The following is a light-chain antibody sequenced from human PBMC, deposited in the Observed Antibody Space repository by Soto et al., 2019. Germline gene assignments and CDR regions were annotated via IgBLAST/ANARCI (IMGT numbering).Light chain of an antibody. Sequence: DIQMTQSPSTLSASGGDRVTMTWRASQSISSWLAWYQQKPGKAPNLLIYDASSLQSGVPARFSGSGSGTEFTLTISDLQPDDFATYYCQQYTLYLETFGQGTKVDIK. CDR1: QSISSW. V-gene: IGKV1-5*01. CDR3: QQYTLYLET. J-gene: IGKJ1*01. CDR2: DAS.